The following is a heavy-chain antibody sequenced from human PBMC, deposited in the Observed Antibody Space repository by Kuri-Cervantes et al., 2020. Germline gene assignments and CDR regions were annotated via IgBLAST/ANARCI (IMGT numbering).Heavy chain of an antibody. Sequence: ASVKVSCKASGYTFTSYAMHWVRQAPGQRLEWMGWSNAGNGNTKYSQEFQGRVTITRDTSASTAYTELSSLRSEDMAVYYCATWTFPPPTPHDYWGQGTLVTVSS. CDR1: GYTFTSYA. D-gene: IGHD1-1*01. CDR3: ATWTFPPPTPHDY. CDR2: SNAGNGNT. J-gene: IGHJ4*02. V-gene: IGHV1-3*02.